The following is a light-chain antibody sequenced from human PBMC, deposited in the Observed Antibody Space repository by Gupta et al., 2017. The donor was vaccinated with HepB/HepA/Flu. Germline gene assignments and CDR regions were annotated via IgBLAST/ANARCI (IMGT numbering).Light chain of an antibody. V-gene: IGKV1-17*01. Sequence: DIQMTQSPSSLSASVGDRVTITCRASRDIGSDLGWNQQKPGTSPKRLIYDASSVQSGVPSRFSGSGSGTEFTLTISSLQPEDSATYYCRQHNSYPRTFGQGTKVEIK. CDR3: RQHNSYPRT. J-gene: IGKJ1*01. CDR1: RDIGSD. CDR2: DAS.